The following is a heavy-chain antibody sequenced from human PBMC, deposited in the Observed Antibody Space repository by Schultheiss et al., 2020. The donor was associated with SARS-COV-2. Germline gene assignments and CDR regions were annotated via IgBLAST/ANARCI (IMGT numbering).Heavy chain of an antibody. Sequence: GGSLRLSCKASGGTFSSYAISWVRQAPGQGLEWMGGIIPIFGTANYAQKFQGRVTITADESTSTAYMELSSLRSEDTAVYYCARETAMVPGYYYGMDVWGQGTTVTVSS. CDR2: IIPIFGTA. CDR1: GGTFSSYA. J-gene: IGHJ6*02. V-gene: IGHV1-69*01. D-gene: IGHD5-18*01. CDR3: ARETAMVPGYYYGMDV.